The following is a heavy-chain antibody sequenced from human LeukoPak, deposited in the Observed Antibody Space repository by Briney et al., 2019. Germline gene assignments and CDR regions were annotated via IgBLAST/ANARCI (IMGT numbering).Heavy chain of an antibody. CDR2: IRSRNYGGKI. Sequence: GGSLRLSCTGSGFTFGDSGTNWVRQAPGKGLEWVGFIRSRNYGGKIEYASSVRGRFTISRDDSESIAYLQMNNLKSEDSAVYYCSRAPNYDFWLDCWGQGTLITVSS. CDR3: SRAPNYDFWLDC. D-gene: IGHD3-3*01. CDR1: GFTFGDSG. J-gene: IGHJ4*02. V-gene: IGHV3-49*04.